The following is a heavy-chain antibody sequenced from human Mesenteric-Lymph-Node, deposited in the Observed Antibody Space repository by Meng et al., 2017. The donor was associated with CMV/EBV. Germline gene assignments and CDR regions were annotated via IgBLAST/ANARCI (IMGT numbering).Heavy chain of an antibody. CDR2: ISPSSDHI. D-gene: IGHD2-15*01. CDR3: ARHLPCSYTGCHRIWDL. Sequence: GESLKISCAASGFTISDYSMNWVRQAPGKGLEWVSSISPSSDHIFYAESVRGRVTISRDNAKNSLFLQMNSLRAEDTAVYYCARHLPCSYTGCHRIWDLWGQGTLVTVSS. J-gene: IGHJ5*02. CDR1: GFTISDYS. V-gene: IGHV3-21*01.